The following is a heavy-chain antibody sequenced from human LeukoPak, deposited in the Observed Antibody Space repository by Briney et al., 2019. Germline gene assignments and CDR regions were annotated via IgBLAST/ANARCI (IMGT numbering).Heavy chain of an antibody. D-gene: IGHD1-26*01. J-gene: IGHJ4*02. CDR3: AKDMGSGSYYVLPFDY. Sequence: GGSLRLSCAASGFTFSSYAMSWVRQAPGKGLEWVSAISGSGGSTYYADSVKGRFTISRDNAKNSLYLQMNSLRAEDTALYYCAKDMGSGSYYVLPFDYWGQGTLVTVSS. CDR2: ISGSGGST. V-gene: IGHV3-23*01. CDR1: GFTFSSYA.